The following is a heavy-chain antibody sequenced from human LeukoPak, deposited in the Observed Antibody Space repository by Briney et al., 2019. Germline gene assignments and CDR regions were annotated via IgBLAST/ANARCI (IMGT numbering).Heavy chain of an antibody. CDR2: IYYSGST. CDR1: GGSISSGDYY. J-gene: IGHJ4*02. D-gene: IGHD3-16*02. Sequence: SETLSLTCTVSGGSISSGDYYWSWIRQPPGKGLEWIGYIYYSGSTYYNPSLKSRVTISVDTSKNQFSLKLSSVAAADTAVYYCARVRGRYYDYVWGSYRGYYFDCWGQGTLVTVSS. V-gene: IGHV4-30-4*01. CDR3: ARVRGRYYDYVWGSYRGYYFDC.